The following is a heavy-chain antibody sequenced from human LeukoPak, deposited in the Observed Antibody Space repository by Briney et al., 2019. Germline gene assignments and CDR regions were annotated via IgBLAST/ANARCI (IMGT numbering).Heavy chain of an antibody. J-gene: IGHJ4*02. D-gene: IGHD3-10*01. CDR2: IKQDGSEK. V-gene: IGHV3-7*04. Sequence: GTLCLSCAASGFTFSSYCRSWVRQAPGKGLEWVANIKQDGSEKYYVDSVKGRFTNSRHNAKNSLYLQMNSLRAGDTAVYYCARVLRLLWFGEPTGYWGQGALVTVSS. CDR3: ARVLRLLWFGEPTGY. CDR1: GFTFSSYC.